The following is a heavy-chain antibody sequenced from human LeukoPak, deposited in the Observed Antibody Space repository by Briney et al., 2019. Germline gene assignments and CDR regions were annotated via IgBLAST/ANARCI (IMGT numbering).Heavy chain of an antibody. D-gene: IGHD2-2*01. CDR1: RGTFISYA. CDR2: IIPMFATA. J-gene: IGHJ5*02. Sequence: ASVKVSCKASRGTFISYAISWVRQAPGQGLEWMGGIIPMFATANYAQKFQGRVTITADESTSTAYMELSSLRSEDTAVYYCARDARHKYCSSASCYRGWFDPWGQGTLVTVSS. V-gene: IGHV1-69*13. CDR3: ARDARHKYCSSASCYRGWFDP.